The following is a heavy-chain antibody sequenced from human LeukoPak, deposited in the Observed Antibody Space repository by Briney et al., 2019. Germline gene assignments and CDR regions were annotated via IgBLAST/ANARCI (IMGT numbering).Heavy chain of an antibody. V-gene: IGHV1-69*04. D-gene: IGHD1-26*01. Sequence: SVKVSFKASGGTFSSYAISWVRQAPGQGLEWMGRIIPILGIANYAQKFQGRVTITADKSTSTAYMELSSLRSEDTAVYYCARARISGGSYEYYFDYWGQGTLVTVSS. CDR1: GGTFSSYA. CDR2: IIPILGIA. J-gene: IGHJ4*02. CDR3: ARARISGGSYEYYFDY.